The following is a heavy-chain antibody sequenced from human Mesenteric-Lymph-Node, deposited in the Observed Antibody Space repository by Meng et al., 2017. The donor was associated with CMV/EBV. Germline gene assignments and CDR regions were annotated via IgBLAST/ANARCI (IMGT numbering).Heavy chain of an antibody. V-gene: IGHV4-31*02. CDR2: IYSSGST. Sequence: SGASLSSGGYYWSWIRQHPGKGLVWLGYIYSSGSTYYAPSLKSRVTISVDTSKNQFSLKLSSVTAADTAVYYCARDRSLWFGEYYFDYWDQGTLVTVSS. CDR1: GASLSSGGYY. CDR3: ARDRSLWFGEYYFDY. J-gene: IGHJ4*02. D-gene: IGHD3-10*01.